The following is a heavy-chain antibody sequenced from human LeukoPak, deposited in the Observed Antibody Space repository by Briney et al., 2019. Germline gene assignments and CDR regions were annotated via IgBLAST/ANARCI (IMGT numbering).Heavy chain of an antibody. V-gene: IGHV3-21*01. J-gene: IGHJ4*02. CDR1: GFTFSNFN. D-gene: IGHD3-10*01. CDR3: AKDLKNYYGSGSYFDY. Sequence: PGGSLRLSCAASGFTFSNFNMNWVRQAPGKGLEWVSSISGSGSYIYYADSVKARFTISRDNAKNSLHLQMNSLRAEDTAVYYCAKDLKNYYGSGSYFDYWGQGTLVTVSS. CDR2: ISGSGSYI.